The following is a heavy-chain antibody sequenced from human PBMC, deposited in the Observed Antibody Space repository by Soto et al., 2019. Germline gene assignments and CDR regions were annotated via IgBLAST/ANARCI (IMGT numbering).Heavy chain of an antibody. D-gene: IGHD2-2*01. CDR1: GYIFTNFW. CDR2: IYPPDSDT. Sequence: GESLKISCEGSGYIFTNFWIGWVRQMSGRGLEWVGIIYPPDSDTRYSPSFQGQVTISVDKSISTAYLQWSSLKASDTAMYYCARHKRRVVVPAAMLSTYAFDIWGQGTMVTVSS. J-gene: IGHJ3*02. V-gene: IGHV5-51*01. CDR3: ARHKRRVVVPAAMLSTYAFDI.